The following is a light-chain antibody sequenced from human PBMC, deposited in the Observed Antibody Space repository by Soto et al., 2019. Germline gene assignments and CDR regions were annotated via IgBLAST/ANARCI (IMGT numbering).Light chain of an antibody. CDR2: EVT. CDR3: CSYAGSSSSI. V-gene: IGLV2-23*02. CDR1: SSDVGTYNL. Sequence: QSALTQPASVSGSPGQSITISCSGTSSDVGTYNLVSWYQQYPGKAPRLMIYEVTKRPSGVSNRFSGSKSGNTASPTISGLQPEDEADYYCCSYAGSSSSIFGTGTKLTVL. J-gene: IGLJ1*01.